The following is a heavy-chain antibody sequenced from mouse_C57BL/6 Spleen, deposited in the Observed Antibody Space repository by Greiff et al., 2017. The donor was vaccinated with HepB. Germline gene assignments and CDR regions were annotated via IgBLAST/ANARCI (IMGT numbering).Heavy chain of an antibody. J-gene: IGHJ3*01. D-gene: IGHD2-4*01. V-gene: IGHV1-55*01. Sequence: QVQLQQPGAELVKPGASVKMSCKASGYTFTSYWITWVKQRPGQGREWIGDIYPGSGSTNYNEKFKRKATLTVDTSSSTAYMQLSSLSSEDSAVYYCARGGYDYDVPWFSYWGQGTLVTVSA. CDR1: GYTFTSYW. CDR3: ARGGYDYDVPWFSY. CDR2: IYPGSGST.